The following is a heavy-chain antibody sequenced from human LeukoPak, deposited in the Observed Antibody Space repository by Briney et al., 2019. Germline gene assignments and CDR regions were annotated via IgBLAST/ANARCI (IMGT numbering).Heavy chain of an antibody. D-gene: IGHD3-16*01. CDR2: ISSSSCYI. CDR3: ARDPSLYGYYGMDV. V-gene: IGHV3-21*01. J-gene: IGHJ6*02. CDR1: GFTFSSYS. Sequence: GGSLRLSCAASGFTFSSYSMNRVRQAPGKGLEWVSSISSSSCYIYYADSVKGRFTISRDNAKNSLYLQMNSLRAEDTAVYYCARDPSLYGYYGMDVWGQGTTVTVSS.